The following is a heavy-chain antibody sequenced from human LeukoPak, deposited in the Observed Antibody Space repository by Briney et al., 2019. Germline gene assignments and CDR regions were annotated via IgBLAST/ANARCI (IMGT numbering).Heavy chain of an antibody. J-gene: IGHJ4*02. V-gene: IGHV4-31*03. Sequence: SQTLSLTCTVSGGSISSGGYYWSWIRQHPGKGLEWIGYIYYSGSTYYNPSLKSRVTISVDTSKNQFSLKLSSVTAADTAVYYCARESHYYGSDLYYFDYWGQGTLATVSS. CDR3: ARESHYYGSDLYYFDY. CDR2: IYYSGST. D-gene: IGHD3-10*01. CDR1: GGSISSGGYY.